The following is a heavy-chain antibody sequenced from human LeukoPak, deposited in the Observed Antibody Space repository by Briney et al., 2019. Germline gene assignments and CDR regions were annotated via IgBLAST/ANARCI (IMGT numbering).Heavy chain of an antibody. CDR2: IWYDGSNK. CDR3: ARDPGYCSSWLFDY. CDR1: GFTFSSYG. D-gene: IGHD6-13*01. J-gene: IGHJ4*02. V-gene: IGHV3-33*01. Sequence: GGSLRLSCAASGFTFSSYGMHWVRQAPGKGLEWVAVIWYDGSNKYYADSVKGRFTISRDNSKNTLYLQMNSLRAEDTAVYYCARDPGYCSSWLFDYWGQGTLVTVSS.